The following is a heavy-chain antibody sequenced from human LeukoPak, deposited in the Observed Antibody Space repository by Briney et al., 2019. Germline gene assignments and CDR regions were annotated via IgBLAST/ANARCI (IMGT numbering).Heavy chain of an antibody. D-gene: IGHD7-27*01. CDR1: GDSITSYPYW. Sequence: SETLSLTRAVSGDSITSYPYWWTWVRQPPGKGLEWIGEISHVGVTKYSPSLQSRVTIAADTSRNQVSLMLTSVTAADTAVYFCARAPPWALDYWGPGTLASVSS. J-gene: IGHJ4*02. CDR3: ARAPPWALDY. V-gene: IGHV4-4*02. CDR2: ISHVGVT.